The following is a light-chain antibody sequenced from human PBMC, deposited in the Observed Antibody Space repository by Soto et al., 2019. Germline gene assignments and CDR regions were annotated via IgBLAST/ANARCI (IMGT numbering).Light chain of an antibody. V-gene: IGKV1-27*01. J-gene: IGKJ4*01. CDR1: QGFSNY. CDR3: QKYDSAPLT. Sequence: DIQMTQSPSSLTASIGDRVTISCRASQGFSNYLAWYQQKPGKVPTLLIYGASILQSGVPSRFSGSGSGTEFTLPISCLQPEDVATYFCQKYDSAPLTFGGGTKVEIK. CDR2: GAS.